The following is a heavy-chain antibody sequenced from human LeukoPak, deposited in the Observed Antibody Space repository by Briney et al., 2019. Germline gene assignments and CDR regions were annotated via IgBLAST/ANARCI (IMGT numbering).Heavy chain of an antibody. CDR3: AKAAYYYGSGSYYYFDY. CDR2: FSWNSGSI. CDR1: GFTFDDYA. V-gene: IGHV3-9*03. Sequence: GGSLRLSCAASGFTFDDYAMHWVRQAPGKGLEWVSGFSWNSGSIGYADSVKGRFTISRDNAKNSLYLQMNSLRAEDMALYYCAKAAYYYGSGSYYYFDYWGQGTLVTVSS. J-gene: IGHJ4*02. D-gene: IGHD3-10*01.